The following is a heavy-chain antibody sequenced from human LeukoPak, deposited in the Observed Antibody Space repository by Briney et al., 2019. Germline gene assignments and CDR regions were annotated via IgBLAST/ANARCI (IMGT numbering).Heavy chain of an antibody. CDR2: ISGSGGST. Sequence: GGSLRLSCAASGFTFSSYAMSWVRQAPGKGLEWVSAISGSGGSTYYADSVKGRFTISRDNAKNSLYLQMNSLRAEDTAVYYCARDQGHCSGGSCYSWFDPWGQGTLVTVSS. CDR3: ARDQGHCSGGSCYSWFDP. J-gene: IGHJ5*02. CDR1: GFTFSSYA. D-gene: IGHD2-15*01. V-gene: IGHV3-23*01.